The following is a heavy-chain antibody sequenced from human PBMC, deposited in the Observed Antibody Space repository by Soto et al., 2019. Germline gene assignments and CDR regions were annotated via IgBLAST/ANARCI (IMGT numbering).Heavy chain of an antibody. J-gene: IGHJ5*02. V-gene: IGHV1-3*01. Sequence: ASVKVSCKASGYTFTSYAMHWVRQAPGQRLEWMGWINAGNGNTKYSQKFQGRVTITRDTSASTAYMELSSLRSEDTAVYYCARVDLDSSRWYWFDPWGQGTLVTVSS. CDR3: ARVDLDSSRWYWFDP. D-gene: IGHD6-13*01. CDR2: INAGNGNT. CDR1: GYTFTSYA.